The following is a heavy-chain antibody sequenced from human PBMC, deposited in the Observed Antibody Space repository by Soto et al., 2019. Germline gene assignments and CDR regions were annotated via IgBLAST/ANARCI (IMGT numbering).Heavy chain of an antibody. Sequence: EVQLVESVGGLVKPGGSLRLSCAASGFTFSSYTMHWVRQAPGKGLEWVASITSTSTYIYYTDSLKGRFTISRDNAKNSLYLQMNSLGPGDTAVYYCARDGARDRGDKGFDYWGQGTVVIVSS. CDR1: GFTFSSYT. D-gene: IGHD2-21*02. J-gene: IGHJ4*02. V-gene: IGHV3-21*01. CDR2: ITSTSTYI. CDR3: ARDGARDRGDKGFDY.